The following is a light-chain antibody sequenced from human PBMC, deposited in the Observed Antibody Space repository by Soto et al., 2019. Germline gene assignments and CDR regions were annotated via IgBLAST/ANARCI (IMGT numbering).Light chain of an antibody. V-gene: IGKV3-15*01. CDR2: GAS. Sequence: EIVMTQSPATLSVSPGERATLSCRASQSVSSNLAWYQQKPGQAPRLLIYGASTRATGIPARFSGSGSGTEFTLTIRSRQSEDFAVYYCQQNNNWPPWTFGQGTKVEIK. CDR1: QSVSSN. CDR3: QQNNNWPPWT. J-gene: IGKJ1*01.